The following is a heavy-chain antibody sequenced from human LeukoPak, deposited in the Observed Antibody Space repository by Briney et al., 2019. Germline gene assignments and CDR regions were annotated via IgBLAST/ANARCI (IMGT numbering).Heavy chain of an antibody. Sequence: GASVKVSCKASGYTFTSYGISWVRQAPGQGLEWMGWISAYNGNTNYAQKLLGRVTMTTDTSTSTAYMELRSLRSDDTAVYYCARGGNDYVWGSYRFIDYWGQGTLVTVSS. V-gene: IGHV1-18*01. D-gene: IGHD3-16*02. CDR1: GYTFTSYG. CDR3: ARGGNDYVWGSYRFIDY. CDR2: ISAYNGNT. J-gene: IGHJ4*02.